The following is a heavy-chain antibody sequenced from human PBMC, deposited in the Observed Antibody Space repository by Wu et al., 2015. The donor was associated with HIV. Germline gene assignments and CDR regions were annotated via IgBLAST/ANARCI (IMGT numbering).Heavy chain of an antibody. Sequence: VQLVAGLGREVKKPGASVKVSCKASGYTFSDYGVHWVRQAPGQGLEWMGWINHNSGGATYAQKFQDRVAMTRDTSIDTAFMDLNRLKFDDTAVYYCARARRPVADALELDLWGQGTVVTVSS. D-gene: IGHD6-19*01. V-gene: IGHV1-2*02. CDR3: ARARRPVADALELDL. CDR2: INHNSGGA. J-gene: IGHJ4*02. CDR1: GYTFSDYG.